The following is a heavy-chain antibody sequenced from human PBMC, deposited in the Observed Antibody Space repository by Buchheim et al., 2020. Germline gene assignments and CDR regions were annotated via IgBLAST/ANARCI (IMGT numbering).Heavy chain of an antibody. CDR1: GFTFSSYA. D-gene: IGHD3-10*01. CDR2: ISYDGSNK. V-gene: IGHV3-30-3*01. Sequence: QVQLVESGGGVVQPGRSLRLSCAASGFTFSSYAMHWVRQAPGKGLEWVAVISYDGSNKYYADSVKGRFTISRDNSKNTLYLQMNSLRAEDTAVYYCARDGSQRWYYGFDYWGQGTL. CDR3: ARDGSQRWYYGFDY. J-gene: IGHJ4*02.